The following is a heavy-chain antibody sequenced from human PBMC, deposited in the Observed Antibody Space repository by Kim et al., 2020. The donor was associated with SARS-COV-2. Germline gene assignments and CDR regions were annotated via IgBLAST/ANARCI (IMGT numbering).Heavy chain of an antibody. Sequence: GGSLRLSCAASGFTFSSYGMHWVRQAPGKGLEWVAVIWYDGSNKYYADSVKGRFTISRDNSKNTLYLQMNSLRAEDTAVYYCAKEASGADINYWGQGTLVTVSS. CDR1: GFTFSSYG. CDR3: AKEASGADINY. CDR2: IWYDGSNK. J-gene: IGHJ4*02. D-gene: IGHD2-15*01. V-gene: IGHV3-33*06.